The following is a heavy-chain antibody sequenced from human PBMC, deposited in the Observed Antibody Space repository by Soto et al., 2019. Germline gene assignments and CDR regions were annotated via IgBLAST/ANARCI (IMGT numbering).Heavy chain of an antibody. V-gene: IGHV2-5*02. J-gene: IGHJ5*02. CDR3: AYRQEYRDSWNSGWFDP. D-gene: IGHD1-1*01. Sequence: QITLKESGPTLVRPTQTLTLTCTLSGFSLSTSGVGVGWIRQPPGKALEWLGVIYRDDDKRYNPSLKTRLTITRDSSTMQVLLTMTNMDPVDTATYYCAYRQEYRDSWNSGWFDPWGQGTLVTVSS. CDR1: GFSLSTSGVG. CDR2: IYRDDDK.